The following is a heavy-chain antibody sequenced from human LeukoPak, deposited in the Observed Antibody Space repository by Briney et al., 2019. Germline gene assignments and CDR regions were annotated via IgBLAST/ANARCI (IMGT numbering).Heavy chain of an antibody. Sequence: AGGSLRLSCAASGFTFSNYAMSWVRQAPGKGLEWVSAISGSDGITYYADSVKGRFTISRDNSKNTLYLQMSSLRAEDTAVYYCAKGRGYSGYAYFDNWGQGTLVTVSS. CDR2: ISGSDGIT. D-gene: IGHD5-12*01. J-gene: IGHJ4*02. CDR3: AKGRGYSGYAYFDN. CDR1: GFTFSNYA. V-gene: IGHV3-23*01.